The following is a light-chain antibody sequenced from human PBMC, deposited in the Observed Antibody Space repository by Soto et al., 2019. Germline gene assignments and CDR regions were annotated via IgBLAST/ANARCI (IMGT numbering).Light chain of an antibody. CDR1: QSIGNY. CDR3: LERAAWPWT. CDR2: DVF. V-gene: IGKV3-11*01. Sequence: EIVLTQAPATLSLSPGERATLSCRASQSIGNYIAWYQQKPGQAPRLLVYDVFNRATGIPARFSGSGSGTDFTLTISSLEPEDFAVYYCLERAAWPWTFGQGTKVEVK. J-gene: IGKJ1*01.